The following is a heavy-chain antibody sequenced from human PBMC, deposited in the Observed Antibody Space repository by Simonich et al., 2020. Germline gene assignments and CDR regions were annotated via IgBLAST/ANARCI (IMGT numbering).Heavy chain of an antibody. Sequence: QVQLVQSGAEVKKPGASVKVSCTASGYTFTGYYMHWVRQAPGQGLEWVGWINPNSGGTNYAKKFKGRVTMTRDTSISTAYMELSRLRSDDTAVYYCARDPVVPAAIRNAFDIWGQGTMVTVSS. V-gene: IGHV1-2*02. CDR1: GYTFTGYY. D-gene: IGHD2-2*01. CDR2: INPNSGGT. CDR3: ARDPVVPAAIRNAFDI. J-gene: IGHJ3*02.